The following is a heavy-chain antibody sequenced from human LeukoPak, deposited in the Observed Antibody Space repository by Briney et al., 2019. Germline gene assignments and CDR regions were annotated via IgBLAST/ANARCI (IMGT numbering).Heavy chain of an antibody. J-gene: IGHJ4*02. CDR3: ARGGGYNSPFGY. V-gene: IGHV4-59*01. Sequence: SETLSLTCTVSGGSISSYYWSWIRQPPGKGLGWIGYISYSGNTNCNPSLKSRVTISVDTSKNQFSVKLSSVTAADTAVYYCARGGGYNSPFGYWGQGTLVTVSS. CDR1: GGSISSYY. CDR2: ISYSGNT. D-gene: IGHD5-24*01.